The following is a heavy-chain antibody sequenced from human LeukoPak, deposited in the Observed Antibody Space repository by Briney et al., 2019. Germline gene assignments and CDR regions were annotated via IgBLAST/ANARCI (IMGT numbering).Heavy chain of an antibody. D-gene: IGHD1-26*01. J-gene: IGHJ4*02. V-gene: IGHV3-48*01. CDR1: GFTFSSYS. CDR2: ISSSSSTI. Sequence: PGGSLRLSCAASGFTFSSYSMNWVRQAPGKGLEWVSYISSSSSTIYYADSVKGRFTISRDNAKNSLYLQMNSLRAEDTAVYYCAKDKKGGSTPIYFDYWGQGTLVTVSS. CDR3: AKDKKGGSTPIYFDY.